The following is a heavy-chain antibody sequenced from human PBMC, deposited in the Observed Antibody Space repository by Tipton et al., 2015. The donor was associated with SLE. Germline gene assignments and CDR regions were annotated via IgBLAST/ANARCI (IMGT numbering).Heavy chain of an antibody. CDR1: GGSLSTYY. J-gene: IGHJ4*02. V-gene: IGHV4-34*09. Sequence: TLSLTCAVYGGSLSTYYWRWIRQPPGKGLEWIGYIYNSGSAHYNASLKSRLTISVDTSKNQFSLTLSSVTAADTAVYYCASLGDRGGVVTWGQGTLVTVSS. CDR2: IYNSGSA. D-gene: IGHD3-3*01. CDR3: ASLGDRGGVVT.